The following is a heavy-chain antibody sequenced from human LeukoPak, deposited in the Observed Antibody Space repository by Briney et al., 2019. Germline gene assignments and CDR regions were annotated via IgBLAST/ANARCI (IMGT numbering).Heavy chain of an antibody. CDR3: ARGNIVVVPAATTSYYYYMDV. J-gene: IGHJ6*03. CDR2: IYNSGSA. D-gene: IGHD2-2*01. V-gene: IGHV4-59*08. Sequence: SETLSLTCTVSGGSISSYYWSWIRQPPGKGLEWIGYIYNSGSADYNPSLKSRVTISVDTSKNQFSLKLSSVTAADTAVYYCARGNIVVVPAATTSYYYYMDVWGKGTTVTVSS. CDR1: GGSISSYY.